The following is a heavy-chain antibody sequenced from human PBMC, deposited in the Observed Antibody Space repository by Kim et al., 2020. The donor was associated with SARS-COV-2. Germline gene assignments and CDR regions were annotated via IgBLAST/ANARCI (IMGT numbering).Heavy chain of an antibody. Sequence: GGSLRLSCAASGFTFSSYAMSWVRQAPGKGLEWVSAISGSGGSTYYADSVKGRFTISRDNSKNTLYLQMNSLRAEDTAVYYCAKGLRNVDYVWGSYPDAFDIWGQGTMVTVSS. CDR1: GFTFSSYA. J-gene: IGHJ3*02. CDR3: AKGLRNVDYVWGSYPDAFDI. CDR2: ISGSGGST. D-gene: IGHD3-16*01. V-gene: IGHV3-23*01.